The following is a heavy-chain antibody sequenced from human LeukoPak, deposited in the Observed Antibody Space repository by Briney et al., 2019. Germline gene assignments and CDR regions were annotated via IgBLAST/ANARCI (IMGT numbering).Heavy chain of an antibody. Sequence: SETLSLTCTVSGGSISSGGYYGSWIRQHPGKGLEWIGYIYYSGSTYYNPSLKSRVTISVDTSKNQFSLKLSSVTAADTAVYYCARAVRSVSYYYGSGENNWFDPWGQGTLVTVSS. CDR1: GGSISSGGYY. D-gene: IGHD3-10*01. V-gene: IGHV4-31*03. J-gene: IGHJ5*02. CDR2: IYYSGST. CDR3: ARAVRSVSYYYGSGENNWFDP.